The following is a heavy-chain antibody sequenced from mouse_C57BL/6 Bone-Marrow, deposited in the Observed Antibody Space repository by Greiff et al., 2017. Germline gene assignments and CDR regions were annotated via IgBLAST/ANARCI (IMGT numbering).Heavy chain of an antibody. V-gene: IGHV1-4*01. CDR3: ARFLYFDV. CDR1: GYTFTSYT. CDR2: INPSSGYT. Sequence: VQLQQSGAELARPGASVKLSCKASGYTFTSYTMHWVKQRPGQGLEWIGYINPSSGYTKYNQKFKDKATLTADKSYSTAYMQLSSLTSEDSSVYYYARFLYFDVWGTGTTITVSS. J-gene: IGHJ1*03.